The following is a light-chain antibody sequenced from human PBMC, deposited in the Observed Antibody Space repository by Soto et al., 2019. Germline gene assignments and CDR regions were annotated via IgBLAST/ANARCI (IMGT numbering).Light chain of an antibody. J-gene: IGKJ2*01. Sequence: EIVLTQSPATLSLSPGERATLSCRASRSLYIYLAWFQQKPGQAPRLLIYDASNRAPGIPARFSGSGSGTDFTLTISSLEPEDFAVYYCQQRSSWPRTFGQGTKLEIK. V-gene: IGKV3-11*01. CDR2: DAS. CDR1: RSLYIY. CDR3: QQRSSWPRT.